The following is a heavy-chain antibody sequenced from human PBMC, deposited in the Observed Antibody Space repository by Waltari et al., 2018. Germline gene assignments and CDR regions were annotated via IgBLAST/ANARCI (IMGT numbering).Heavy chain of an antibody. J-gene: IGHJ4*02. CDR2: IYYSGST. V-gene: IGHV4-39*01. CDR3: ASNYDSSGYYQSE. CDR1: GGSISSRSYY. D-gene: IGHD3-22*01. Sequence: QLQLQESGPGLVKPSETMSLTCTVSGGSISSRSYYWGWIRQPPGKGLEWIGSIYYSGSTYDNPSLKSRVTISVDTSKNQFSLKLSSVTAADTAVYYCASNYDSSGYYQSEWGQGTLVTVSS.